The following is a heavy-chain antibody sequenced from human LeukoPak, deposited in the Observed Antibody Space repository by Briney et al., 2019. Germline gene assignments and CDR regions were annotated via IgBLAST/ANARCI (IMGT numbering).Heavy chain of an antibody. CDR1: GGSLSSHY. V-gene: IGHV4-59*11. CDR2: IYYSGST. CDR3: ARTTWDIVVVPAALFDY. Sequence: SETLSLTCTVSGGSLSSHYWSWIRQPPGKGLEWIGYIYYSGSTNYNPSVKGRVTISVDTSKNQFSLKLSSVTAADTAVYYCARTTWDIVVVPAALFDYWGQGTLVTVSS. J-gene: IGHJ4*02. D-gene: IGHD2-2*01.